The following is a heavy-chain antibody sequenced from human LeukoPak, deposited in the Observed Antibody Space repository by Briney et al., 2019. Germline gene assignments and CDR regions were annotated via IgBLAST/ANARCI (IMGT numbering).Heavy chain of an antibody. J-gene: IGHJ4*02. CDR2: IYTSGST. D-gene: IGHD1-26*01. CDR3: XXXXGSGTYXDGSFXY. CDR1: GGSISSYY. V-gene: IGHV4-4*07. Sequence: PSETLSLTCTVSGGSISSYYWSWIRQSAGKGLEWIGRIYTSGSTNYNPSLKSRVTMSVDTSKNQFSLKLSSVTAADTAVYYCXXXXGSGTYXDGSFXYWGQGXLVTVSS.